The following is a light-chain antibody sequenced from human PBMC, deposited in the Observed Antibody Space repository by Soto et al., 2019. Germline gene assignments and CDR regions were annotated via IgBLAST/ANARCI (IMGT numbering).Light chain of an antibody. Sequence: QSALTQPPSASGSLGQSVTISCTGTSSDVGGYNYVSWHQQHPGKAPKLMIYEVTKRPSGVPDCFSGSKSGNTASLTVSGLQAEDEADYYCSSFAGGGNPVLFGGGTKLTVL. CDR1: SSDVGGYNY. V-gene: IGLV2-8*01. J-gene: IGLJ2*01. CDR2: EVT. CDR3: SSFAGGGNPVL.